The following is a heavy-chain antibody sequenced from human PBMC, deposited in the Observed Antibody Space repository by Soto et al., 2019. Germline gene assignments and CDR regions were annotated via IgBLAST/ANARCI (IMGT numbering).Heavy chain of an antibody. CDR2: ISWDGGST. CDR1: GFTFDDYT. V-gene: IGHV3-43*01. J-gene: IGHJ4*02. CDR3: AKDLGYCSGGSCYSFDY. Sequence: EVQLVESGGVVVQPGGSLRLSCAASGFTFDDYTMHWVRQAPGKGLEWVSLISWDGGSTYYADSVKGRFTISRDNSKNSLYLQMNSLRTEDPALYYCAKDLGYCSGGSCYSFDYWGQGTLVTVSS. D-gene: IGHD2-15*01.